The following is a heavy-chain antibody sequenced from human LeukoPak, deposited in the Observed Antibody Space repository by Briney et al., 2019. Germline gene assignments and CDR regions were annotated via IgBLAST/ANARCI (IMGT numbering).Heavy chain of an antibody. CDR1: GASIRSGDYY. V-gene: IGHV4-30-4*01. Sequence: SETLSLTCTVSGASIRSGDYYWSWIRHPPGKVLEWIGYIYDSGSTYYNPSLKSRITISVDTSENRFSLKLSSMTATDTAVYYCARDCSGGSCYGAFDIWGQGTMVTVSS. D-gene: IGHD2-15*01. CDR3: ARDCSGGSCYGAFDI. J-gene: IGHJ3*02. CDR2: IYDSGST.